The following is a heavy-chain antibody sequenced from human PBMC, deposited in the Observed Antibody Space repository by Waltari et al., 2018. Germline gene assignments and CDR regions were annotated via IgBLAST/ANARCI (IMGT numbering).Heavy chain of an antibody. V-gene: IGHV4-4*02. CDR3: ARDRGKGSDLDS. Sequence: SCNCVSQPNGKGLEWIGQVRRSGRTNYNPSCASRDTMSSDKSNSSGSLRGTASTAADTAGYYCARDRGKGSDLDSWGQGTLGTVAP. D-gene: IGHD1-26*01. J-gene: IGHJ4*02. CDR1: S. CDR2: VRRSGRT.